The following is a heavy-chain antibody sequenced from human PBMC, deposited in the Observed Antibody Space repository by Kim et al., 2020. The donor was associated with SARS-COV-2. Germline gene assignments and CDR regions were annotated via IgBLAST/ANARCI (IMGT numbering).Heavy chain of an antibody. CDR2: ISYSGGP. Sequence: SETLSLTCTVSGDSVTSGTHYWSWIRQHPGKGLEWIGYISYSGGPHYSSSLKSRMTMSVDASTNQFSLRLHSVTAADTAVYYCSRAPIDFDYPGHDYWGHGSLVTVSS. CDR3: SRAPIDFDYPGHDY. V-gene: IGHV4-31*03. J-gene: IGHJ4*01. D-gene: IGHD3-9*01. CDR1: GDSVTSGTHY.